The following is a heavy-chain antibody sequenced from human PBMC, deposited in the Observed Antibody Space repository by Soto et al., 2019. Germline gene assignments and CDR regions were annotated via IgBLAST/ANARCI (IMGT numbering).Heavy chain of an antibody. D-gene: IGHD5-18*01. Sequence: GGSLRLSCAASGFTFSSYAMSWVRQAPGKGLEWVSAISGSGGSTYYADSAKGRFTISRDNSKNTLYLQMNSLRAEDTAVYYCASHTWIQLWLFNVWGKGTTVTVSS. CDR3: ASHTWIQLWLFNV. CDR2: ISGSGGST. J-gene: IGHJ6*04. CDR1: GFTFSSYA. V-gene: IGHV3-23*01.